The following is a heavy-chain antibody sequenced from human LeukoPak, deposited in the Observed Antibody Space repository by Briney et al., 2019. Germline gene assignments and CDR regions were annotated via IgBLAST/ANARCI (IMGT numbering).Heavy chain of an antibody. CDR3: VRGAGGPRNYVLDY. Sequence: GGSLRLSCVASGFTFSGYWMHWVRQAPGMGLVWVSRLNSDGTTINYADSVKGRFTISRDNAKNTVYLQMSGLRDDDTALYFCVRGAGGPRNYVLDYWGQGALVTVSS. V-gene: IGHV3-74*01. D-gene: IGHD3-10*02. CDR1: GFTFSGYW. J-gene: IGHJ4*02. CDR2: LNSDGTTI.